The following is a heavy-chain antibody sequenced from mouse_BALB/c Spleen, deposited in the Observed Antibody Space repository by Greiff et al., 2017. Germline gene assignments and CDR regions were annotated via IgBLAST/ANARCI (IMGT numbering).Heavy chain of an antibody. V-gene: IGHV14-3*02. D-gene: IGHD2-14*01. CDR2: IDPANGNT. J-gene: IGHJ1*01. CDR1: GFNIKDTY. CDR3: ARGGRYDGHWYFDV. Sequence: VQLQQSGAELVKPGASVKLSCTASGFNIKDTYMHWVKQRPEQGLEWIGRIDPANGNTKYDPKFQGKATITADTSSNTAYLQLSSLTSEDTAVYYCARGGRYDGHWYFDVWGAGTTVTVSS.